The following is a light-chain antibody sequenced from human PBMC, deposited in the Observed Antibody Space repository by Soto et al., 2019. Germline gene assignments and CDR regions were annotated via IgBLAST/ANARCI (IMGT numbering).Light chain of an antibody. J-gene: IGLJ1*01. V-gene: IGLV4-69*01. Sequence: QSVLTQSPSASASLGASVKLTCTLSSGHSDYAIAWHQQQPEKGPRYLMKLNSDGSHSKGDGIPDRFPGTSSGAERYLTISSLQSEDEADYYCQTWGTDIFVFGTGTKVTVL. CDR3: QTWGTDIFV. CDR1: SGHSDYA. CDR2: LNSDGSH.